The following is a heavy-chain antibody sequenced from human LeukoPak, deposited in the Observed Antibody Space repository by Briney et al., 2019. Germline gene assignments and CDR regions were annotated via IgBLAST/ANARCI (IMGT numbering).Heavy chain of an antibody. Sequence: GGSLRLSCAASGFTFSSFAMNWVRQAPGKGLVWVAVISTDGGHKYYADSVEGRFTISRDNSKDTLYLQMNSLRAEDTAMYYCARPGRDGGNSKYFQQWGQGTLLTVSS. J-gene: IGHJ1*01. CDR3: ARPGRDGGNSKYFQQ. D-gene: IGHD4-23*01. CDR1: GFTFSSFA. V-gene: IGHV3-30*04. CDR2: ISTDGGHK.